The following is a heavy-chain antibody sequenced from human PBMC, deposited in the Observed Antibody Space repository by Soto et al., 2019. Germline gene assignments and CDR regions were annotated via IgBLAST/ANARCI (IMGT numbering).Heavy chain of an antibody. J-gene: IGHJ1*01. CDR2: INVGNGNA. D-gene: IGHD2-15*01. CDR3: TGSSERGY. Sequence: QVQFVQSGAEVKKPGASVKLSCKTSGYTYTEYAIHWVRQAPGQGLEWMGWINVGNGNAKYSQRVEGRVTMTRDASASTVYMEVGSLASEATAVYYCTGSSERGYWGQGTLVTVSS. CDR1: GYTYTEYA. V-gene: IGHV1-3*01.